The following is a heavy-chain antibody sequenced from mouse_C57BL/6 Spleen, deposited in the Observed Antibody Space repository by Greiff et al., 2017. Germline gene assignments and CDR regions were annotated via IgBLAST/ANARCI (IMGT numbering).Heavy chain of an antibody. Sequence: EVHLVESEGGLVQPGSSMKLSCTASGFTFSDYYMAWVRQVPEKGLEWVANINYDGSSTYYLDSLKSRFIISRDNAKNILYLQMSSLKSEDTATYYCARVSGSSSWFAYWGQGTLVTVSA. J-gene: IGHJ3*01. V-gene: IGHV5-16*01. CDR1: GFTFSDYY. D-gene: IGHD1-1*01. CDR3: ARVSGSSSWFAY. CDR2: INYDGSST.